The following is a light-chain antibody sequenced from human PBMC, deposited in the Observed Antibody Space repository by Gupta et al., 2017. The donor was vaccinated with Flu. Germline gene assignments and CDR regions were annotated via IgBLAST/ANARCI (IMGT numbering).Light chain of an antibody. Sequence: PGETATIACSGDGLGDKVVSWYQPRSGQYPGLVIDEDRKRSSGIPERFTGSNSGNTATLTVSGVQAMDEDDYYWQAWDSNTGVFGGGTKLTVL. V-gene: IGLV3-1*01. J-gene: IGLJ2*01. CDR2: EDR. CDR3: QAWDSNTGV. CDR1: GLGDKV.